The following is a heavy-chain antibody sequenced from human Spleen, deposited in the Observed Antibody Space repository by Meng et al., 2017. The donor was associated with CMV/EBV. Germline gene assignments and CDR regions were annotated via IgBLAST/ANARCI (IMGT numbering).Heavy chain of an antibody. D-gene: IGHD4-17*01. CDR1: GFTFSSYW. Sequence: GGSLRLSCAASGFTFSSYWMSWVRQAPGKGLEWVANIKRDGSETYYVDSVKGRLTISRDNAKSSLFLQMNSLRAEDTAVYYCAASIWEVTTSAWGQGTLVTVSS. J-gene: IGHJ5*02. V-gene: IGHV3-7*01. CDR3: AASIWEVTTSA. CDR2: IKRDGSET.